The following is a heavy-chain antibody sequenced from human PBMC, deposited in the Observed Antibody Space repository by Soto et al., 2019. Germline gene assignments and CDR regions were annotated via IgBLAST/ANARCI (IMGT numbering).Heavy chain of an antibody. V-gene: IGHV3-30*03. CDR3: EQGASTAHQPLDS. Sequence: QVQLVESGGGVVQPGRSLRLSCAASGFIFRNFAMHWVRRAPGKGLEWVATISGDGNDTYYPDSMKGRFTISRDNFNNTLYLQLNSLRPEDTAVYHCEQGASTAHQPLDSWGQGVLVTVSS. CDR2: ISGDGNDT. CDR1: GFIFRNFA. D-gene: IGHD1-26*01. J-gene: IGHJ4*02.